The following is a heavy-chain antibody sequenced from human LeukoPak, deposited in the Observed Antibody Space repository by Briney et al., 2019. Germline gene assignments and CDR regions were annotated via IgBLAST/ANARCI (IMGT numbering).Heavy chain of an antibody. CDR1: GFTFSSYD. Sequence: GGSLRLSCAASGFTFSSYDMHWVRQATGKVLEWVSAIGTAGDTYYPGSAKGRFTISRENAKNSLYLQMNSLRAGDTAVYYCARELPDGGFDYWGQGTLVTVSS. V-gene: IGHV3-13*01. CDR2: IGTAGDT. J-gene: IGHJ4*02. D-gene: IGHD3-16*01. CDR3: ARELPDGGFDY.